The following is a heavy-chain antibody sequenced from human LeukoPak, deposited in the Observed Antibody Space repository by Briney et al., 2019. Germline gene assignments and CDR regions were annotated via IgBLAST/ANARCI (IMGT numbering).Heavy chain of an antibody. J-gene: IGHJ4*02. CDR2: ISAYNGNT. CDR3: ARRYSSGWFPLDY. V-gene: IGHV1-18*01. CDR1: GYTFTSYG. Sequence: ASVKVSCKASGYTFTSYGISWVRQAPGQGLEWMGWISAYNGNTNYAHKLQGRVTMTTDTSTSTAYMELRTLRSHDAAVYYCARRYSSGWFPLDYWGPGTLVTVSS. D-gene: IGHD6-19*01.